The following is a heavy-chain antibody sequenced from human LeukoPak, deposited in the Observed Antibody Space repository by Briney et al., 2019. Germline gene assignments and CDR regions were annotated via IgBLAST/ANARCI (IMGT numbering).Heavy chain of an antibody. CDR3: ATHFASRSYYYYYYMDV. V-gene: IGHV4-39*01. J-gene: IGHJ6*03. CDR2: IYYSGST. D-gene: IGHD1-26*01. CDR1: GGSISSSSYY. Sequence: PSETLSLTCTVSGGSISSSSYYWGWIRQPPGKGLEWIGSIYYSGSTYYNPSLKSRVTISVDTSKNQFSLKLSSVTAADTAVYYYATHFASRSYYYYYYMDVWGKGTTVTVSS.